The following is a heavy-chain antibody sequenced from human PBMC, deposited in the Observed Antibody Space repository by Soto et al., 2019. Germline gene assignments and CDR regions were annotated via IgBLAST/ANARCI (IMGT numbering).Heavy chain of an antibody. J-gene: IGHJ4*02. CDR1: GGSFSGYY. V-gene: IGHV4-34*01. CDR2: INHSGST. D-gene: IGHD1-26*01. CDR3: ARSYSGSYLSFDY. Sequence: PSETLSLTCAVYGGSFSGYYWSWICQPPGKGLEWIGEINHSGSTNYNPSLKSRVTISVDTSKNQFSLKLSSVTAADTAVYYCARSYSGSYLSFDYWGQGTLVTVSS.